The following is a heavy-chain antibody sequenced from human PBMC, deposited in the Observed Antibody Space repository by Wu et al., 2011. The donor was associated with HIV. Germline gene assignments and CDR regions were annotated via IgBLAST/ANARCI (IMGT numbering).Heavy chain of an antibody. D-gene: IGHD6-19*01. Sequence: QVQLVQSGTEVREPGSSVKMSCRASGDSFNNYAISWVRQAPGQGLEWLGRVLPLFGTPTYAQRIQNRATITADDSTSTVSLELSSLRYDDTAVYFCARSVPVAGVEVFDYWGQGTLIIVSS. V-gene: IGHV1-69*15. CDR2: VLPLFGTP. CDR3: ARSVPVAGVEVFDY. J-gene: IGHJ4*02. CDR1: GDSFNNYA.